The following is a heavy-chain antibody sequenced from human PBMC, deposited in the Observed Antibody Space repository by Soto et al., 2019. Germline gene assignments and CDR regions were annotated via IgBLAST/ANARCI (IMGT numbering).Heavy chain of an antibody. J-gene: IGHJ3*02. V-gene: IGHV3-33*01. CDR2: IWYDGSNK. CDR1: GFTFSSYG. D-gene: IGHD5-18*01. Sequence: PVGSLRLSCAASGFTFSSYGMHWVRQAPGKGLEWVAVIWYDGSNKYYADSVKGRFTISRDNSKNTLYLQMNSLRAEDTAVYYCARDRWIQLWLRPGDAFDIWGQGTMVTVS. CDR3: ARDRWIQLWLRPGDAFDI.